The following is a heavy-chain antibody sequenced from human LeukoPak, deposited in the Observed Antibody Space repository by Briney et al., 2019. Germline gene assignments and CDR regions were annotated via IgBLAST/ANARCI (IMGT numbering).Heavy chain of an antibody. CDR2: IWFDGSNK. D-gene: IGHD3-10*01. Sequence: GGSLRLSCAASGFNFSIYGMHWVRQAPGQGLEWVALIWFDGSNKYYIDSVRGRFSISRDNSKNTLSLQMNSLRGEDTATYYCTRDFFRRGGRPDYWGQGTLVTVSS. V-gene: IGHV3-33*01. CDR1: GFNFSIYG. CDR3: TRDFFRRGGRPDY. J-gene: IGHJ4*02.